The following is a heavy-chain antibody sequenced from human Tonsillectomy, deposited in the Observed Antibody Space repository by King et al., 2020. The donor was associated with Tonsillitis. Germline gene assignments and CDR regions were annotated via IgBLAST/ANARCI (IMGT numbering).Heavy chain of an antibody. J-gene: IGHJ4*02. Sequence: VQLVESGGGVVQPGRSLRLSCAASGFTFSTYGMHWVRQAPGKGLEWVALIWSDGSNKYYADSVKGRFTISRDNSKNTLYLQMNSLRAEDTAVYYCAXDANWDDRNFDYXGQGTLVTVSS. D-gene: IGHD1-1*01. CDR2: IWSDGSNK. V-gene: IGHV3-33*01. CDR3: AXDANWDDRNFDY. CDR1: GFTFSTYG.